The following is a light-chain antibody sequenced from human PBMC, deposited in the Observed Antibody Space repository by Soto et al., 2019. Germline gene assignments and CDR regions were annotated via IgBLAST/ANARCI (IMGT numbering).Light chain of an antibody. V-gene: IGLV2-18*02. CDR3: SSFTSSSTLI. CDR1: SSDIGTYNR. J-gene: IGLJ2*01. CDR2: EVS. Sequence: QSALTQPPSVSGSPGQSVTISCAGTSSDIGTYNRVSWYQQPPGTAPKLMIYEVSNRPSGVPHRFSGSKSGNTASLTISGLQDEDEADYYCSSFTSSSTLIFGGGTKVTVL.